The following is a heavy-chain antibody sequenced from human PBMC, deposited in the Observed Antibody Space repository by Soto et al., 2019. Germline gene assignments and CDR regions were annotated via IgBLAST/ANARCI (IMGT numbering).Heavy chain of an antibody. CDR2: IIPIFGTA. CDR1: GGTFSSYS. V-gene: IGHV1-69*01. D-gene: IGHD1-26*01. CDR3: ARDGGRNSGGIDY. J-gene: IGHJ4*02. Sequence: QVQLVQSGAEVKKPGSSVKVSCKASGGTFSSYSINWVRQAPGQGLEWMGEIIPIFGTANYAQKFQGRVTSTADESTSTAYMERSSLRSEDTAVYYCARDGGRNSGGIDYWGQGTLVTVSS.